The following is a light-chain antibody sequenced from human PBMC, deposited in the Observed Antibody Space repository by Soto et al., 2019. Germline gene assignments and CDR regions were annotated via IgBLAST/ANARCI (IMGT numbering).Light chain of an antibody. V-gene: IGKV1-5*03. CDR3: QQYHSYSYT. Sequence: DIQMTQSPSTLSASVGDSVTITCRASQSVSSWLAWYQQKPGKAPNLLIFKASNLENGVASRFSGSGSGTEFTLTISSLQPDDFATYYCQQYHSYSYTFGQGTKLEI. CDR2: KAS. J-gene: IGKJ2*01. CDR1: QSVSSW.